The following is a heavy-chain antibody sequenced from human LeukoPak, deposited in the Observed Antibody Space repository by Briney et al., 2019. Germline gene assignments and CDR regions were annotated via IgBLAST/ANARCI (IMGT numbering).Heavy chain of an antibody. CDR2: INPNSGGT. D-gene: IGHD3-10*01. V-gene: IGHV1-2*02. CDR3: ARDGVLWFGELFSGMDV. Sequence: ASVKVSCKASGYTFTVYYMHWVRHAPGQGLEWMGWINPNSGGTNYAQKFQGRVTMTRDTSISTAYMELSRLRSDDTAVYYCARDGVLWFGELFSGMDVWGQGTTVTVSS. CDR1: GYTFTVYY. J-gene: IGHJ6*02.